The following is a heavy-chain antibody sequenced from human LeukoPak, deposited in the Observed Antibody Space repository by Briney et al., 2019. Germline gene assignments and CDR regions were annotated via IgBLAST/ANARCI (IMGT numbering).Heavy chain of an antibody. CDR3: AYSANILPDY. CDR1: GFTFSNSS. CDR2: ISRSSTYI. V-gene: IGHV3-21*01. D-gene: IGHD4-11*01. J-gene: IGHJ4*02. Sequence: GGSLRLSCAASGFTFSNSSMTWVRKAPGKGLEWVSSISRSSTYIYYADLVKGRFTISRDNAKNSLYLQMGSLRAGDTAIYYCAYSANILPDYWGQGTLVTVSS.